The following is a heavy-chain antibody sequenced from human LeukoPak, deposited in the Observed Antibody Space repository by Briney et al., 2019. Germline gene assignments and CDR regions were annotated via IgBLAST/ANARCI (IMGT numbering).Heavy chain of an antibody. J-gene: IGHJ4*02. Sequence: SVKVSCKASGGTFSSYAISWVRQAPGQGLEWMGGIIPIFGTANYAQKFQGRVTITADESTSTAYMELSSLRSEGTAVYYCARLDIAVAGTPGSYWGQGTLVTVSS. CDR3: ARLDIAVAGTPGSY. CDR1: GGTFSSYA. CDR2: IIPIFGTA. V-gene: IGHV1-69*01. D-gene: IGHD6-19*01.